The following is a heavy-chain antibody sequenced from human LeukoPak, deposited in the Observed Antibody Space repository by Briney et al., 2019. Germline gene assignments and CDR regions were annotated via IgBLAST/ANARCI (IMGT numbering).Heavy chain of an antibody. J-gene: IGHJ5*02. CDR2: MSAYNGNT. D-gene: IGHD2-2*01. V-gene: IGHV1-18*01. Sequence: ASVKVSCKASGYTFTNYGLSWVRQAPGQGLQWVGWMSAYNGNTNYARKLQDRVTLTMDRSTSTAYMELRSLRSDDTAVYYCAKDGEYQLLSLNNYGDRNWFDPWGQGTLVTVSS. CDR1: GYTFTNYG. CDR3: AKDGEYQLLSLNNYGDRNWFDP.